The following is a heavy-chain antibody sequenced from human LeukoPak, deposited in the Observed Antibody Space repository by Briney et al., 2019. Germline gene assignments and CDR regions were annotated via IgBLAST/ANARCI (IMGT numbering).Heavy chain of an antibody. CDR3: ARDVAVTGTGYYFDY. V-gene: IGHV3-53*01. CDR2: IYSGGST. J-gene: IGHJ4*02. Sequence: GSLSLSCAASGFTVSSNYMSWVRLAPGKGLAWVSAIYSGGSTYYADSVKGRFTISRDNSKNTLYLQMNSLRAEDTAVYYCARDVAVTGTGYYFDYWGQGTLVTVSS. CDR1: GFTVSSNY. D-gene: IGHD6-19*01.